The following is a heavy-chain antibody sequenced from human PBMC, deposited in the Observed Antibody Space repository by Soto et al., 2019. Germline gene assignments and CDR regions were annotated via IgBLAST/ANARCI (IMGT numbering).Heavy chain of an antibody. D-gene: IGHD4-17*01. J-gene: IGHJ4*02. CDR3: ARGYDYGDYGAFDC. CDR2: IWYDGSNK. V-gene: IGHV3-33*01. CDR1: GFTFSSYG. Sequence: QVQLVESGGGVVQPGRSLRLSCAASGFTFSSYGMHWVRQAPGKGLEWVAVIWYDGSNKYYADSVNGRFTISRYNSKNTLYLQMNSLSAEDTAVYYCARGYDYGDYGAFDCWVQGTLVTVSS.